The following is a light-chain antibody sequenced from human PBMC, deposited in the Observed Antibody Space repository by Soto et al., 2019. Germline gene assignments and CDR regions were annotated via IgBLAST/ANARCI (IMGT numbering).Light chain of an antibody. CDR1: QDIGSW. Sequence: DIQMTQSPSSVSASVGDRVTITCRASQDIGSWLAWYQQKPGKAPDLLIYGASSLQSGVTSRFYGSGSGTDFTLTISSLQPEDFATYYCQQGGSFPITFGQGTRLEIK. V-gene: IGKV1-12*01. CDR3: QQGGSFPIT. CDR2: GAS. J-gene: IGKJ5*01.